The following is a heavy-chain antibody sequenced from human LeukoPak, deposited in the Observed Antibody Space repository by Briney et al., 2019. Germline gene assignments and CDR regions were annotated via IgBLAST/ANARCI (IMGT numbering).Heavy chain of an antibody. V-gene: IGHV3-20*04. J-gene: IGHJ4*02. CDR1: GFTFDDYG. CDR2: INWNGGST. CDR3: ARGRKYTSGYRVTELGSGYSDY. Sequence: GGSLRLSCAASGFTFDDYGMSWVRQAPGKGLEWVSDINWNGGSTGYADSVKGRFTISRDNGKNSLYLQMNSLRAEDTAVYYCARGRKYTSGYRVTELGSGYSDYWGQGTLVTVSS. D-gene: IGHD5-18*01.